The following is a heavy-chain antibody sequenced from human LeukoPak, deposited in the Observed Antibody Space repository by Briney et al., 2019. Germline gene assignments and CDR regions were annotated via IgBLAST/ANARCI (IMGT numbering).Heavy chain of an antibody. J-gene: IGHJ4*02. D-gene: IGHD3-16*02. V-gene: IGHV3-74*01. CDR2: INSESSS. CDR1: GFSFSTSW. Sequence: GGSLRLSCAASGFSFSTSWMHWVRQAPGKGLVWVSRINSESSSIYADSVKGRFTISRDNAKNTLYLQMHSLRAEDTAVYYCARSTWGNYHFWGQGTLVTVSS. CDR3: ARSTWGNYHF.